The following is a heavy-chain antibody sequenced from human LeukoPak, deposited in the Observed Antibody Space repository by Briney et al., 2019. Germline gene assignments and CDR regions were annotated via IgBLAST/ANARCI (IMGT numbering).Heavy chain of an antibody. CDR3: ARDDYSNYGGAFDI. CDR2: ISSSSSYI. J-gene: IGHJ3*02. Sequence: GGSLRLSCEASGFTFNNYVMTWVRQAPGKGVEWGSSISSSSSYIYYADSVKGRFTISRDDAKNSLYLQMNSLRAEDTAVYYCARDDYSNYGGAFDIWGQGTMVTVSS. V-gene: IGHV3-21*01. D-gene: IGHD4-11*01. CDR1: GFTFNNYV.